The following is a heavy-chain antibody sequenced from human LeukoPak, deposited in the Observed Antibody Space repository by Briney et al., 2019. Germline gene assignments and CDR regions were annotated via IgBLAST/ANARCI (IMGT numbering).Heavy chain of an antibody. Sequence: PGGSLRLSCAASGFTFSSYGMHWVRHAPGKGLEGVAFIRYDGSNKYYADSVKGRFTISRDNSKNTLYLQMNSLRAEDTAVYYCAKVPAGGVVVPAAIGYYYYYMDVWGKGTTVTVSS. V-gene: IGHV3-30*02. CDR1: GFTFSSYG. CDR3: AKVPAGGVVVPAAIGYYYYYMDV. D-gene: IGHD2-2*01. CDR2: IRYDGSNK. J-gene: IGHJ6*03.